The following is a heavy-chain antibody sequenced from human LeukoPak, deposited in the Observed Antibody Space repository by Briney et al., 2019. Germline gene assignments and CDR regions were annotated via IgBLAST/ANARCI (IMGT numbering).Heavy chain of an antibody. Sequence: PGGSLRLSCAASGFTFSSYWMSWVRQAPGKGLEWVANIKQDGSEKYYVDPVKGRFTISRDNAKNSLYLQMNSLRVEDTAVYYCATLVATTQFDYWGQGTLVTVSS. D-gene: IGHD5-12*01. CDR3: ATLVATTQFDY. CDR2: IKQDGSEK. CDR1: GFTFSSYW. J-gene: IGHJ4*02. V-gene: IGHV3-7*01.